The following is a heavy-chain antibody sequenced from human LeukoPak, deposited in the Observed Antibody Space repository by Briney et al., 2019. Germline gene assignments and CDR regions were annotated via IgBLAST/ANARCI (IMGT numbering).Heavy chain of an antibody. CDR2: IYHSGST. CDR3: ARGGQSNPYYFDY. Sequence: SQTLSLTCAVSGGSISSGGYSWSWIRQPPGKGLEWIGYIYHSGSTYYNPSLKSRVTISVDRSKNQFSLKLSSVTAADTAVYYCARGGQSNPYYFDYWGQGTLVTVSS. J-gene: IGHJ4*02. CDR1: GGSISSGGYS. V-gene: IGHV4-30-2*01.